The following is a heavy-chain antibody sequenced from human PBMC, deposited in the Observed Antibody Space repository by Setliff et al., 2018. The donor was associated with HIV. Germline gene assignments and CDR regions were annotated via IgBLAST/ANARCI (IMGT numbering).Heavy chain of an antibody. J-gene: IGHJ3*01. Sequence: SETLSLTCTVSGGSIRSDSYYWGWIRQPAGKGLEWIGRIYTSGSTNYNPSLKSRVTMSVDNAKKQVYLEMNSLKTDDTALYYCAKDYGDGHNWGAFDVWGQGAMVTVS. V-gene: IGHV4-61*02. D-gene: IGHD1-1*01. CDR2: IYTSGST. CDR1: GGSIRSDSYY. CDR3: AKDYGDGHNWGAFDV.